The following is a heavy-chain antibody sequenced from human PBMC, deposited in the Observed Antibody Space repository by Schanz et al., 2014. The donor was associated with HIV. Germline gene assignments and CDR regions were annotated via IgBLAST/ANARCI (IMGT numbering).Heavy chain of an antibody. Sequence: VQLVESGGGVVQPGRSLRLSCAASGFTFSSYAMSWVRQAPGKGLEWVSGFSGSGGSTYYADSVKGRFTISRDNSKNTLYLQMNSLRAEDTAVYYCARGGLQWHPEWFDLWGQGTPVSVSS. D-gene: IGHD4-4*01. CDR3: ARGGLQWHPEWFDL. CDR2: FSGSGGST. J-gene: IGHJ5*02. CDR1: GFTFSSYA. V-gene: IGHV3-23*04.